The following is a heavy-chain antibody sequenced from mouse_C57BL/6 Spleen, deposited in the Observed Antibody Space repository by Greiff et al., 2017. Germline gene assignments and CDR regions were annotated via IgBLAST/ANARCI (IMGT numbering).Heavy chain of an antibody. CDR1: GFTFSSYA. D-gene: IGHD1-1*01. CDR2: ISDGGSYT. V-gene: IGHV5-4*03. Sequence: DVMLVESGGGLVKPGGSLKLSCAASGFTFSSYAMSWVRQTPEKRLEWVATISDGGSYTYYPDNVKGRFTISRDNAKNNLYLQMSHLKSEDTAMYYCARGYYYGSSPYYAMDYWGQGTSVTVSS. J-gene: IGHJ4*01. CDR3: ARGYYYGSSPYYAMDY.